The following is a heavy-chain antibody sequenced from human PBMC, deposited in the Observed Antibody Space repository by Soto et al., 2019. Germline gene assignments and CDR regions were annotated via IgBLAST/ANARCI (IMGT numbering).Heavy chain of an antibody. CDR2: IIEDGSQK. D-gene: IGHD2-2*01. CDR3: ARVSTSFDS. Sequence: EVQLVESGGGLVQPGGSLRLSCSGFTFNTYWMSWGRQAPGKGLEWVANIIEDGSQKNYVGSVRGRFTISRDNAKTSLYLQMNHLTTEDTAVYYCARVSTSFDSWGQGTLVTVSS. V-gene: IGHV3-7*01. CDR1: GFTFNTYW. J-gene: IGHJ4*02.